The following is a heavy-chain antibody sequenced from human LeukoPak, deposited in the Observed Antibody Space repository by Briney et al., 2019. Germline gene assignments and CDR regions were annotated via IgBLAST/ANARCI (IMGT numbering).Heavy chain of an antibody. V-gene: IGHV3-21*01. CDR2: ISSGSGYI. Sequence: GGSLRLSCAASGFTFSSYSMNWVRQAPGKVLEWVSSISSGSGYIYYADSMKGRFTISRDNAKNSLYLQMNSLRAEDTAVYYCARQRAAISQSYYYYMDVWGKGTTVTVSS. J-gene: IGHJ6*03. D-gene: IGHD2-2*02. CDR1: GFTFSSYS. CDR3: ARQRAAISQSYYYYMDV.